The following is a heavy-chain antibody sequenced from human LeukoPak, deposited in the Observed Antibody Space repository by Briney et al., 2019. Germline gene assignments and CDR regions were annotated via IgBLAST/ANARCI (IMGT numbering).Heavy chain of an antibody. D-gene: IGHD4-23*01. CDR3: ARGRPHGNDY. J-gene: IGHJ4*02. CDR2: IHSDGNT. CDR1: GFSVSNNY. Sequence: GGSLRLSCAASGFSVSNNYMNWARQAPGKGLEWVSVIHSDGNTYYADSVEGRFTISRDNAKNTLYLQMNSLRVEDTAVYYCARGRPHGNDYWGQGTLVTVSS. V-gene: IGHV3-53*01.